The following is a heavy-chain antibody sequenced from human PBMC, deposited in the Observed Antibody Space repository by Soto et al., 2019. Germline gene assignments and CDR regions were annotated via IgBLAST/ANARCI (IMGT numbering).Heavy chain of an antibody. CDR2: INHSGST. V-gene: IGHV4-34*01. D-gene: IGHD6-19*01. J-gene: IGHJ4*02. CDR1: GGSFSGYY. CDR3: ARDRYSSAWYDLDY. Sequence: ETLSLTCAVCGGSFSGYYWSWIRQPPGKGLEWIGEINHSGSTNYNPSLKSRVTISRDNSKNTLYLQMNSLRADDTAVYYCARDRYSSAWYDLDYWGQGTLVAVSS.